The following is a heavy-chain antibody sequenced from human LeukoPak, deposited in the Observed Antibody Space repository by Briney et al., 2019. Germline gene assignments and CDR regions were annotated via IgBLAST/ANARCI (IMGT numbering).Heavy chain of an antibody. CDR3: ATPSVSNYGMDV. CDR2: IYSGGST. Sequence: PGGSLRLSCAASGFTFGNHWMSWVRQAPGKGLEWVSVIYSGGSTYYADSVKGRFTISRHNSKNTLYLQMNSLRAEDTAVYYCATPSVSNYGMDVWGQGTTVTVSS. V-gene: IGHV3-53*04. D-gene: IGHD2-2*01. CDR1: GFTFGNHW. J-gene: IGHJ6*02.